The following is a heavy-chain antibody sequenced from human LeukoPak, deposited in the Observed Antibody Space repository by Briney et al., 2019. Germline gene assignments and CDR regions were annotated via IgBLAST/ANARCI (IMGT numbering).Heavy chain of an antibody. J-gene: IGHJ1*01. CDR1: GASVTSVSYY. D-gene: IGHD1-26*01. CDR2: HYYSGST. Sequence: ETLSLTCTFSGASVTSVSYYWTWIRQPPGKGLEWIGHHYYSGSTNYNPSLKSRVTISKDTSKNQFSLKVTSVTAADTAVYYCARDVVGATYFHLWGQGALVTVSS. V-gene: IGHV4-61*01. CDR3: ARDVVGATYFHL.